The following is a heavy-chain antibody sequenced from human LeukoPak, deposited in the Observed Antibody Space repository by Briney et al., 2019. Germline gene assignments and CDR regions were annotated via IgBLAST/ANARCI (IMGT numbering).Heavy chain of an antibody. Sequence: SGTLSLTCTVSGGSISSYYWSWIRQPPGKGLEWIGYIYYSGSTNYNPSLKSRVTISVDTSKNQFSLKLSSVTAADTAVYYCARHVRYFDWLLDAFDIWGQGTMVTVSS. V-gene: IGHV4-59*08. CDR2: IYYSGST. CDR3: ARHVRYFDWLLDAFDI. CDR1: GGSISSYY. J-gene: IGHJ3*02. D-gene: IGHD3-9*01.